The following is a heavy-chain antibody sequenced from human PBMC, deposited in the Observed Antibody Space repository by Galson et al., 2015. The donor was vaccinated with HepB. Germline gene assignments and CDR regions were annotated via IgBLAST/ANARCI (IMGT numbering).Heavy chain of an antibody. CDR3: ARPRGWELPRQSAFDI. V-gene: IGHV1-69*13. J-gene: IGHJ3*02. CDR1: GGTFSSYA. Sequence: SVKVSCKASGGTFSSYAISWVRQAPGQGLEWMGGIIPIFGTANYAQKFQGRVTITADESTSTAYMELSSLRSEDTAVYYCARPRGWELPRQSAFDIWGQGTMVTVSS. D-gene: IGHD1-26*01. CDR2: IIPIFGTA.